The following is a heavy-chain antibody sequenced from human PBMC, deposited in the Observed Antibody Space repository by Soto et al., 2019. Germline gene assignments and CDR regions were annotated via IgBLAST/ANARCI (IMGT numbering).Heavy chain of an antibody. CDR2: ISWNGDTI. CDR1: GFKFNDYA. J-gene: IGHJ6*03. CDR3: AKDSQFYYMDV. D-gene: IGHD6-19*01. Sequence: EVQLVESGGALVQPGRSLRLSCAASGFKFNDYAMHWVRQAPGKGLEWVSGISWNGDTIGYADSVKGRLTISRDNAKNSLYLQMNSLRTEDTALYYCAKDSQFYYMDVWGQGTTVTVSS. V-gene: IGHV3-9*01.